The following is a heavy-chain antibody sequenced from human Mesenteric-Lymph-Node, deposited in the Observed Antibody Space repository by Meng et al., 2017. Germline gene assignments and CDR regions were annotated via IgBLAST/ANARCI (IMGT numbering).Heavy chain of an antibody. J-gene: IGHJ5*02. D-gene: IGHD1-14*01. Sequence: QVQVQESGPGLVKPSQPLSLTCTVSGGSMSSGDYFWNWICQPPGKGLEWIGYIYYSGNTYYNPSLKSRVTISIDTSKNQFSLKLSSVTAADTAVYYCARAEYYNWFDPWGQGTLVTVSS. CDR2: IYYSGNT. CDR3: ARAEYYNWFDP. V-gene: IGHV4-30-4*01. CDR1: GGSMSSGDYF.